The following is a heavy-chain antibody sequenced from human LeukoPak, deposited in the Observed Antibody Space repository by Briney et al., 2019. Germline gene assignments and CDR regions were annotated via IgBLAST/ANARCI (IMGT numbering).Heavy chain of an antibody. J-gene: IGHJ5*02. CDR1: GGSISSSSYF. D-gene: IGHD3-10*01. Sequence: SETLSLTCSVSGGSISSSSYFWGWIRQPPGKGLEWIGSIYYSGSTYYNPSLKSRVTISVETSKNQFSLKLKSVTAADTAVYYCARGGYYGSGNDFRFDPWGQGTLVTVSS. V-gene: IGHV4-39*07. CDR2: IYYSGST. CDR3: ARGGYYGSGNDFRFDP.